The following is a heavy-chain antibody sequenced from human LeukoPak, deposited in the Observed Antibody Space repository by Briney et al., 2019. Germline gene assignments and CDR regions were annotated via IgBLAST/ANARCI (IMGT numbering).Heavy chain of an antibody. CDR2: IKSKTDGGTT. CDR3: TTAGDDFWSGYGY. CDR1: GFTFSNAW. D-gene: IGHD3-3*01. Sequence: GGSLRLSCAASGFTFSNAWMSWVRQAPGKGLEWVGRIKSKTDGGTTDYAAPVKGRFTISRDDPKNTLYLQMNSLKTEDTAVYYCTTAGDDFWSGYGYWGQGTLVTVSS. V-gene: IGHV3-15*01. J-gene: IGHJ4*02.